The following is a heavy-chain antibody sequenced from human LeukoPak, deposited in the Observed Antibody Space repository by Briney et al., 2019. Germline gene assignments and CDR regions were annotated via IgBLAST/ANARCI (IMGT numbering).Heavy chain of an antibody. Sequence: GGSLILSCAASGFTFSTYWMSWVRQAPGKGLEWVANIKQDGSDKYYVDSVKGRFTISRDNTKNSLYLQMSSLKAEDTAVYYCGRSQWLPYDAIDIWGQGTMVTVSS. CDR3: GRSQWLPYDAIDI. J-gene: IGHJ3*02. D-gene: IGHD3-22*01. CDR2: IKQDGSDK. CDR1: GFTFSTYW. V-gene: IGHV3-7*02.